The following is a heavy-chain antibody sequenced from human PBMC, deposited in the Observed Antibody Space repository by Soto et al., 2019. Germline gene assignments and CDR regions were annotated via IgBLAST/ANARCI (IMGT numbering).Heavy chain of an antibody. V-gene: IGHV1-2*04. D-gene: IGHD2-15*01. Sequence: GASLKVSCKASGYTFTGYYMHWVRQAPGQGLEWMGWINPNSGGTNYAQKFQGWVTMTRDTSISTAYMELSRLRSDDTAVYYCARPLGYCSGGSCSKGAFDIWGQGTMVTVSS. CDR1: GYTFTGYY. CDR3: ARPLGYCSGGSCSKGAFDI. CDR2: INPNSGGT. J-gene: IGHJ3*02.